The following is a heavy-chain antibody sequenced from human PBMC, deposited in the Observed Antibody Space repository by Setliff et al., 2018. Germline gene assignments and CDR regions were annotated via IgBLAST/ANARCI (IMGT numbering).Heavy chain of an antibody. CDR1: GDSIKRDY. CDR3: ARDQYTSGWYGPPESYFDC. Sequence: KPSETLSLTCTVSGDSIKRDYWNWIRQSPGKGLEWIGNIYYSGGTNYNPSVKSRVTISIDTPKNQLYLRLTSVTAADTAVYYCARDQYTSGWYGPPESYFDCWGLGILVTVSS. CDR2: IYYSGGT. V-gene: IGHV4-59*13. J-gene: IGHJ4*01. D-gene: IGHD6-19*01.